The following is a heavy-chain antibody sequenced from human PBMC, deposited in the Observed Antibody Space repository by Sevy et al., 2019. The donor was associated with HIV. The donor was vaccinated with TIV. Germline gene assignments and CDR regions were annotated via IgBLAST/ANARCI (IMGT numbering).Heavy chain of an antibody. J-gene: IGHJ6*02. CDR3: AKGVRLGGPIYYGMDV. CDR1: GFTFSNYA. Sequence: GGSLRLSCVPSGFTFSNYAMTWVRQTPGKGLEWVSGIGHNGDNTHHAGSVKGRFSISRDNSKNTLDLQMNSLRAEDTAVYYCAKGVRLGGPIYYGMDVWGQGTTVTVSS. V-gene: IGHV3-23*01. CDR2: IGHNGDNT. D-gene: IGHD3-10*02.